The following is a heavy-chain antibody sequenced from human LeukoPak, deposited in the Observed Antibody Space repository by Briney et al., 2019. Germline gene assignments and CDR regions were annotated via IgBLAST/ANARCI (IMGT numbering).Heavy chain of an antibody. CDR3: AKEAYRYDYCDY. J-gene: IGHJ4*02. V-gene: IGHV3-30*18. CDR1: GLTFSTYG. Sequence: PGGSLRLSCAASGLTFSTYGMHWVRQAPGKGLEWVAVISYDGSNKYYADSVKGRFTISRDNSKSTLYLQMNSLRAEDTAVYYCAKEAYRYDYCDYWGQGTLVTVSS. CDR2: ISYDGSNK. D-gene: IGHD5-18*01.